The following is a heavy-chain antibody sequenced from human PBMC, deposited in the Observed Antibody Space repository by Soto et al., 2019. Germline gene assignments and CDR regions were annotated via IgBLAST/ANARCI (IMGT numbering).Heavy chain of an antibody. Sequence: VKVSCKASGGTFSSYAISWVRQAPGQGLEWMGGIIPIFGTANYAQKFQGRVTITADESTSTAYMELSSLRSEDTAVYYCASLYSYGRTDAFDIWGQGTMVTVSS. D-gene: IGHD5-18*01. V-gene: IGHV1-69*13. CDR1: GGTFSSYA. J-gene: IGHJ3*02. CDR2: IIPIFGTA. CDR3: ASLYSYGRTDAFDI.